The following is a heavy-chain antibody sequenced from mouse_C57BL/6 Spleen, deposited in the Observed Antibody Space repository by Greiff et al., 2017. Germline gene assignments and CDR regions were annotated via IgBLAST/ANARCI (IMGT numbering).Heavy chain of an antibody. CDR1: GFSLTSYG. J-gene: IGHJ4*01. Sequence: VQLVESGPGLVQPSQSLSIPCTVSGFSLTSYGVHWVRQSPGKGLVWRGVLWSGGSTDYNAAFISRLSLSKDKSKSQVIFKMNSLQADDTALYYCASIYYDYDEGAMDYWGQGTSVTVSS. V-gene: IGHV2-2*01. CDR3: ASIYYDYDEGAMDY. CDR2: LWSGGST. D-gene: IGHD2-4*01.